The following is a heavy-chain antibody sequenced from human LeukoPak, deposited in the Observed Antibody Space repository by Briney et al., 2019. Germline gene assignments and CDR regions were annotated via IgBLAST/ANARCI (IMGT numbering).Heavy chain of an antibody. CDR2: ISGSGGST. CDR1: GFTFSNYA. CDR3: AKGSYGDLTPRAPFRDY. J-gene: IGHJ4*02. V-gene: IGHV3-23*01. Sequence: GGSLRLSCAASGFTFSNYAMSWVRQAPGKGLEWVSAISGSGGSTYYADSVKGRFTISRDNSKNTLYLQMNSLRAEDTAVYYCAKGSYGDLTPRAPFRDYWGQGTLVTVSS. D-gene: IGHD4-17*01.